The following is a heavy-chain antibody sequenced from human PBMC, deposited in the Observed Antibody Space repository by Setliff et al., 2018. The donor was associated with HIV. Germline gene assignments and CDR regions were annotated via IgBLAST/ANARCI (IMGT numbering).Heavy chain of an antibody. Sequence: SETLSLTCTVSGGSIRSHYWSWIRQSPGKGLEYIGYIYYNGSTNYNPSLQSRVTISVETSKNQFSLKLSSVTAADTAVYYCARRFLEWFPPPYFYYYMDVWGKGTTVTVSS. CDR2: IYYNGST. J-gene: IGHJ6*03. V-gene: IGHV4-59*11. CDR3: ARRFLEWFPPPYFYYYMDV. CDR1: GGSIRSHY. D-gene: IGHD3-3*01.